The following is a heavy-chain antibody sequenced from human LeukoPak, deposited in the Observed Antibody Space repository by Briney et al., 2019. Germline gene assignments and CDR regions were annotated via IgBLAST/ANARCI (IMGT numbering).Heavy chain of an antibody. V-gene: IGHV4-39*07. J-gene: IGHJ4*02. Sequence: PVTLSLTCAVSGASIGSSRIYWGWVRQHTGKGLEWLGYIYYTGSTYYNPSLKSRVTISVDTSKNQFSLKLSSVTAADTAVYYCAREPAGQFYSGSNDYWGQGTLVTVSS. CDR3: AREPAGQFYSGSNDY. CDR2: IYYTGST. D-gene: IGHD1-26*01. CDR1: GASIGSSRIY.